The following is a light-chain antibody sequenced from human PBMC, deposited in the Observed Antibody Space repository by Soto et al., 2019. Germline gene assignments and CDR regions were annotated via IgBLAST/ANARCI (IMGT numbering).Light chain of an antibody. CDR3: QQRSSWPLIT. CDR1: QSVSTY. CDR2: DAS. Sequence: EIVLTQSPDTLSLSPGERATISCRASQSVSTYLAWYQLKPGQAPRLLIYDASDRATGIPARFSGSGSGTDFTLTFSSLEPEDFAVYYCQQRSSWPLITFGQGTRLEIK. V-gene: IGKV3-11*01. J-gene: IGKJ5*01.